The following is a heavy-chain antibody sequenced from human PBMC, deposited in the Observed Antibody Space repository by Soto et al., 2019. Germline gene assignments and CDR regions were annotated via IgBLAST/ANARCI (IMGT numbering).Heavy chain of an antibody. CDR3: ARGLATIAAAGSERMDV. Sequence: SETLSLTCAVYGGSFSGYYWSWIRQPPGKGLEWIGEINHSGSTNYNPSLKSRVTISVDTSKNQFSLKLSSVTAADTAVYYCARGLATIAAAGSERMDVWGQGTTVTVSS. J-gene: IGHJ6*02. CDR1: GGSFSGYY. D-gene: IGHD6-13*01. V-gene: IGHV4-34*01. CDR2: INHSGST.